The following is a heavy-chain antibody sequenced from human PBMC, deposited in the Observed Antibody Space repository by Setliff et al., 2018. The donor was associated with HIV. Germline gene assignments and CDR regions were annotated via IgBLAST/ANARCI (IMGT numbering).Heavy chain of an antibody. J-gene: IGHJ6*03. D-gene: IGHD2-15*01. CDR1: GYTCTSYD. CDR3: ARTRSGGSSVYYYYYMDV. Sequence: ASVKGSCKASGYTCTSYDINWVRQATGQGLEWMGWMNPDSGNTGSAQNFQGRLTITWNTSISTAYMELGSLGFDDTAVYFCARTRSGGSSVYYYYYMDVWGQGTVVTVS. V-gene: IGHV1-8*01. CDR2: MNPDSGNT.